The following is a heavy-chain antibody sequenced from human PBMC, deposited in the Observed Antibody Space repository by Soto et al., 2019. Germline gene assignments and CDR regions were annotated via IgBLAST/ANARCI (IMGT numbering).Heavy chain of an antibody. CDR2: INSTTDGGTT. V-gene: IGHV3-15*07. CDR3: TTLTPYYYDSSGYFWRDS. D-gene: IGHD3-22*01. Sequence: PGGSLRLSCAASGFTFTNAWMNWVRQAPGKGLEWVGRINSTTDGGTTDYAAPVKGRFTISRDDSKNTLYLQMNSLKTEDAAVYYCTTLTPYYYDSSGYFWRDSWGQGTLVTVSS. J-gene: IGHJ4*02. CDR1: GFTFTNAW.